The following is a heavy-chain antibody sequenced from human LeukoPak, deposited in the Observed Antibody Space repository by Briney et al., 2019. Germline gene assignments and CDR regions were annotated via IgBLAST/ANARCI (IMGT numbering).Heavy chain of an antibody. J-gene: IGHJ4*02. D-gene: IGHD1-1*01. V-gene: IGHV3-30*18. Sequence: GGSLRLSCAVSGFTFSSYGMHWVRQAPGKGLEWVAFISFDGNNKYYPDSVKGRFIISRDNSKSTLYLQMNSLRAEDTAIYYCAKDMSNWNDVTTPDNWGQGTLVTVSS. CDR2: ISFDGNNK. CDR3: AKDMSNWNDVTTPDN. CDR1: GFTFSSYG.